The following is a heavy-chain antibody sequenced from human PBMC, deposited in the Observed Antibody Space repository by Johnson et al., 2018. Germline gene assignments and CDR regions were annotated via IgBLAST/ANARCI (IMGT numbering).Heavy chain of an antibody. V-gene: IGHV5-51*03. D-gene: IGHD3-22*01. CDR2: IYLADSDT. Sequence: VQLVESGAEVKKPGESLKISCKGSGYRFTSYWIGWVRQTPGKGLGWMGIIYLADSDTRYSPSFQGQVTISVDQSISPADLQWSSLQASDTPMYYFVRRHGRGPYYYDSSGSAFDMWGQGTMVTVSS. CDR3: VRRHGRGPYYYDSSGSAFDM. J-gene: IGHJ3*02. CDR1: GYRFTSYW.